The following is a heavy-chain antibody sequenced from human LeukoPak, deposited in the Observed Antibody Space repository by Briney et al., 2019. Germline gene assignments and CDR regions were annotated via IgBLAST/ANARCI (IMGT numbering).Heavy chain of an antibody. CDR1: GFTFDDYA. V-gene: IGHV3-9*01. Sequence: GGSLRLSCAASGFTFDDYAMHWVRQAPGKXXXXXXXISWNSGSIGYADSVKGRFTISRDNAKNSLYLQMNSLRAEDTALYYCAKYVHDSSWYWYFDYWGQGTLVTVSS. J-gene: IGHJ4*02. D-gene: IGHD6-13*01. CDR2: ISWNSGSI. CDR3: AKYVHDSSWYWYFDY.